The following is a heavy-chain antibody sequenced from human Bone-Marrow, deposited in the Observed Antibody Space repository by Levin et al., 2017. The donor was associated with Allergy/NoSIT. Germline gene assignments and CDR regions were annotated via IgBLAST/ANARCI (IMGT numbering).Heavy chain of an antibody. CDR3: AKKQGGTSGFSFDV. Sequence: GGSLRLSCIASGFSFGDYAMTWVRQAPGKGLEWVSFITGGGGPTYYVDSVKGRFTVSRDNSKNTLYLELNSLRAEDTAVYYCAKKQGGTSGFSFDVWGQGTMVTVSS. V-gene: IGHV3-23*01. CDR2: ITGGGGPT. D-gene: IGHD1-1*01. CDR1: GFSFGDYA. J-gene: IGHJ3*01.